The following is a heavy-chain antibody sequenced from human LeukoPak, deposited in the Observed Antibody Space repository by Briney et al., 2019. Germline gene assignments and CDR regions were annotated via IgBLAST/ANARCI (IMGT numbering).Heavy chain of an antibody. CDR1: GFTFSSYA. D-gene: IGHD3-10*01. J-gene: IGHJ4*02. CDR2: ISYDGSNK. CDR3: ARGGVTMVREYYFDY. V-gene: IGHV3-30*01. Sequence: PGGSLRLSCAASGFTFSSYAMHWVRQAPGKGLEWVAVISYDGSNKYYADSVKGRFTISRDNSKNTLYLQMNSLRAEDTAVYYCARGGVTMVREYYFDYWGQGTLVTVSS.